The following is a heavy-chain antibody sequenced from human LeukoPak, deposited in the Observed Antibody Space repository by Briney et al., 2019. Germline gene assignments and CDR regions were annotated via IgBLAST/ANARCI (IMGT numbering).Heavy chain of an antibody. CDR3: ARDRYCIGGSCYPTHVMDV. J-gene: IGHJ6*02. V-gene: IGHV1-18*01. CDR2: ISAYKGNT. D-gene: IGHD2-15*01. Sequence: AAVKLTCQGSGYTFTSYGISWVRQAPAQGLEWLGLISAYKGNTIIALKLQGVVSMTTDTYTSTAYMELRSLRSDDTAVYYCARDRYCIGGSCYPTHVMDVWGQGTTVTVSS. CDR1: GYTFTSYG.